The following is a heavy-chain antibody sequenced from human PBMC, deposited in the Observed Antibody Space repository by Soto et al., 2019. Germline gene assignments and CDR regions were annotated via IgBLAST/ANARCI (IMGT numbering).Heavy chain of an antibody. Sequence: ASVKVSCKASGYTFTYRYLHWVRQAPGQALEWMGWITPFNGNTNYAQKFQDRVTITRDRSMSTAYMELSSLRSEDTAMYYCARENLAAAGGAFDIWGQGTMVTVSS. J-gene: IGHJ3*02. CDR2: ITPFNGNT. V-gene: IGHV1-45*02. CDR1: GYTFTYRY. D-gene: IGHD6-13*01. CDR3: ARENLAAAGGAFDI.